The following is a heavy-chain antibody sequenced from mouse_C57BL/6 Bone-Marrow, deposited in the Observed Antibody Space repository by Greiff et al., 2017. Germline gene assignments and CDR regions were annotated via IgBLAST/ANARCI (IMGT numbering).Heavy chain of an antibody. CDR3: ARMAKFYYGSSSSWFAY. J-gene: IGHJ3*01. D-gene: IGHD1-1*01. CDR2: INPSSGYT. V-gene: IGHV1-4*01. CDR1: GYTFTSYT. Sequence: QVQLQQSGAELARPGASVKMSCKASGYTFTSYTMHWVKQRPGQGLEWIGYINPSSGYTKYNQKFKDKATLTADKSSSTAYMQLSSLTSEDSAVYYCARMAKFYYGSSSSWFAYWGKGTLVTVSA.